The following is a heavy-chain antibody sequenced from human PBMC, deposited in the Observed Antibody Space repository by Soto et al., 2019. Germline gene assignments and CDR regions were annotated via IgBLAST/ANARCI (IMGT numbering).Heavy chain of an antibody. V-gene: IGHV1-69*12. J-gene: IGHJ6*02. CDR2: IIPIFGTA. CDR3: ATRPDYCSGGSRFYYYYCMDV. CDR1: GGTFSSYD. Sequence: QVQLVQSGAEVKKPGSSVKVSCKASGGTFSSYDISWVRQAPGQGLEWMGGIIPIFGTANYAQKVQGRFTITGDEATSTAHRELSSLRSEDTAVYYCATRPDYCSGGSRFYYYYCMDVWGQGTTVTVSS. D-gene: IGHD2-15*01.